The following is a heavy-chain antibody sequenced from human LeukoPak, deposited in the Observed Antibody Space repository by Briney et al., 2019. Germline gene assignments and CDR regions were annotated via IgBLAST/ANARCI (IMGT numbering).Heavy chain of an antibody. Sequence: PSETLSLTCTVSGGSISSGGYYWSWIRQHPGKGLEWIGYIYYSGSTYYNPSLKSRVTISVDTSKNQFSLKLSSVTAADTAVCYCARGAAVTTGLGWFDPWGQGTLVTVSS. CDR2: IYYSGST. CDR1: GGSISSGGYY. V-gene: IGHV4-31*03. J-gene: IGHJ5*02. D-gene: IGHD4-17*01. CDR3: ARGAAVTTGLGWFDP.